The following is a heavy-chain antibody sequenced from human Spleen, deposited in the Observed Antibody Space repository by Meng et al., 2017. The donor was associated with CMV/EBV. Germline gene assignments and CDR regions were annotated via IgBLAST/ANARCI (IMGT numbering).Heavy chain of an antibody. D-gene: IGHD3-16*01. CDR2: IQVIGHT. V-gene: IGHV4-4*07. J-gene: IGHJ4*02. Sequence: QVHTQESASGLVKPSETLSLTCIVSGASIKNYNWNWVRQPAGQGLEWIGLIQVIGHTVYNPSLKSRVTVSLDASKSQFSLTLNSVTAADTATYYCAGSRPGGGACDYWGQGILVTVSS. CDR3: AGSRPGGGACDY. CDR1: GASIKNYN.